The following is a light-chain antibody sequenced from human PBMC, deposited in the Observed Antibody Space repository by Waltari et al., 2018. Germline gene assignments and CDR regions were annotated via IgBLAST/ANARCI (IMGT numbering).Light chain of an antibody. J-gene: IGKJ4*01. CDR1: QSVINNF. Sequence: EIVLTQSPGTLSLSPGERATLSCRASQSVINNFLNGYQQKPGQAPRLLIYGASSMATGIPDRFSGSGSGTDFTLTISRLEPEDFAVYYCQQYDSIVLTFGGGTKVEI. V-gene: IGKV3-20*01. CDR3: QQYDSIVLT. CDR2: GAS.